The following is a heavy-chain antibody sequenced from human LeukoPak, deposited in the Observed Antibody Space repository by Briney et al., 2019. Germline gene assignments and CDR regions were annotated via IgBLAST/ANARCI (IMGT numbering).Heavy chain of an antibody. Sequence: GGSLRLSCAGSGFTFSSFWVHWVRHAPGKGLVWVSRINTDGSITNYADSVKGRFTISRDNAKNTVDLQMNSLRAEDTAFYYCVRSLGGRYDYWGQESLVTVSS. V-gene: IGHV3-74*01. D-gene: IGHD1-26*01. CDR2: INTDGSIT. CDR1: GFTFSSFW. CDR3: VRSLGGRYDY. J-gene: IGHJ4*02.